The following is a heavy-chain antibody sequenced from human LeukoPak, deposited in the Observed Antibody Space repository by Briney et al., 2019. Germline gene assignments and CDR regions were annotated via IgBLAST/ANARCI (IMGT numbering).Heavy chain of an antibody. CDR2: IYYSGST. CDR1: GGSISSGSYY. D-gene: IGHD2-15*01. CDR3: ARDVDFYYYYMDV. V-gene: IGHV4-61*01. J-gene: IGHJ6*03. Sequence: PSETLSPTCTVSGGSISSGSYYWSWIRQPPGKGLEWIGYIYYSGSTNYNPSLKSRVTISVDTSKNQFSLKLSSVTAADTAVYYCARDVDFYYYYMDVWGKGTTVTVSS.